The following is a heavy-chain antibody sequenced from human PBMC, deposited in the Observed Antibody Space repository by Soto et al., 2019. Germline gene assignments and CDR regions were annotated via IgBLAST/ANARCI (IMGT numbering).Heavy chain of an antibody. CDR3: ARGYYDTSGYYPIDF. D-gene: IGHD3-22*01. CDR2: ISAHTGSS. J-gene: IGHJ4*02. V-gene: IGHV1-18*01. CDR1: GYTFTSSG. Sequence: ASVKVSCKASGYTFTSSGMSWVRQAPGQGPEWMGWISAHTGSSEYAQRFQGRVTMTTDRSTSTAYMELRSLRSEDTAVYYCARGYYDTSGYYPIDFWGQGTLVTVSS.